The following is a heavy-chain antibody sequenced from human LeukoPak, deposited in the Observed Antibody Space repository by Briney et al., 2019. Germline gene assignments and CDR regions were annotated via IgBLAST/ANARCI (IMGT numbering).Heavy chain of an antibody. CDR2: INPNSGGT. CDR3: ARGDDYVWSWFDP. V-gene: IGHV1-2*02. D-gene: IGHD3-16*01. CDR1: GYTFTGYY. J-gene: IGHJ5*02. Sequence: ASVKVSCKASGYTFTGYYMHWVRQAPGQGLEWMGWINPNSGGTNYAQKFQGRVTMTRDTSISTAYMELSRLRSDDTAVYYCARGDDYVWSWFDPWGQGTLVTVSS.